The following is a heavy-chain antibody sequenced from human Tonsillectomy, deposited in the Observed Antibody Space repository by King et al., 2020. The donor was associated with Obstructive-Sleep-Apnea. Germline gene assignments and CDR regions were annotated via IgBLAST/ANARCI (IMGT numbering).Heavy chain of an antibody. Sequence: VQLVQSGGGLVKPGGSLRLSCAASGFTFSDYYMSWIRQAPGKGLEWVSYISSSGSTIYYADSVKGRFTISRDNAKNSLYLQMNSLRAEDTAVYYCASAAEYSSSWYHGARQTETLDYFDYWGQGTLVTVSS. CDR1: GFTFSDYY. CDR3: ASAAEYSSSWYHGARQTETLDYFDY. J-gene: IGHJ4*02. V-gene: IGHV3-11*01. D-gene: IGHD6-13*01. CDR2: ISSSGSTI.